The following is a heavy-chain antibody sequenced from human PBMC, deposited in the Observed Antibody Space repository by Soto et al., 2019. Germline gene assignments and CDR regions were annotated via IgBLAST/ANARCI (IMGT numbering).Heavy chain of an antibody. Sequence: PGGSLRLSCAASGFTFSRYDMSWVRQAPGKGLEWLSAISGSGGTTNYADSVNGRFTISRDNSKNTLYLQMNSLGAEDTALYYCARVDSSGWYFDYWGRGTLVTVSS. CDR3: ARVDSSGWYFDY. CDR1: GFTFSRYD. V-gene: IGHV3-23*01. J-gene: IGHJ4*02. D-gene: IGHD6-19*01. CDR2: ISGSGGTT.